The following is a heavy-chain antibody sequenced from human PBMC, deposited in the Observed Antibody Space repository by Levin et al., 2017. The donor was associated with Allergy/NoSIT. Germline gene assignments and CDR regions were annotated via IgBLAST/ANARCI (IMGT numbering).Heavy chain of an antibody. Sequence: GGSLRLSCAASGFTFSSYAMSWVRQAPGKGLEWVSAISGSGGYTYYADSVKGRFTISRDNSKNTLYLQMNSLRAEDTAVYYCARQCYDILTGYYNFDYWGQGTLVTVSS. CDR1: GFTFSSYA. J-gene: IGHJ4*02. D-gene: IGHD3-9*01. CDR3: ARQCYDILTGYYNFDY. V-gene: IGHV3-23*01. CDR2: ISGSGGYT.